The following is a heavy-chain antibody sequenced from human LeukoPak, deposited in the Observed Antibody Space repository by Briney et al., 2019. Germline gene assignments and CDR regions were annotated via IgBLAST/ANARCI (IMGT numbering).Heavy chain of an antibody. D-gene: IGHD2-8*01. CDR2: ISSSSSYI. CDR1: GFTFSSYS. V-gene: IGHV3-21*01. Sequence: GGSLRLSCAASGFTFSSYSMNWVRQAPGKELEWVSSISSSSSYIYYADSVKGRFTISRDNAKNSLYLQMNSLRAEDTAVYYCARVVWDRDAADREGAENYYFDYWGQGTLVTVSS. CDR3: ARVVWDRDAADREGAENYYFDY. J-gene: IGHJ4*02.